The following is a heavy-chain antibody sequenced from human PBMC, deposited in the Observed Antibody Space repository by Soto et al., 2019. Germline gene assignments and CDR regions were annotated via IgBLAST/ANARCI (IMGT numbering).Heavy chain of an antibody. CDR3: TGLWFGEIYNY. J-gene: IGHJ4*01. CDR2: IKNKNDGGTT. V-gene: IGHV3-15*07. Sequence: EVELVESGGGLVKPGGSLTLSCAASGFSFKNAWMNWVRQAPGKGLEWVGRIKNKNDGGTTDYAAFVKGRFTSSRDASENTLYLHMNSLKTKDTGVNFCTGLWFGEIYNYWGQGSLVTVSS. CDR1: GFSFKNAW. D-gene: IGHD3-10*01.